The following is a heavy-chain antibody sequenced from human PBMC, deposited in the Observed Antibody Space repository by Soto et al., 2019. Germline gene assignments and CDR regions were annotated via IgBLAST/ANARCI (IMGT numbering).Heavy chain of an antibody. CDR3: ARHALQYCGGDCYLLPYFDL. V-gene: IGHV3-73*02. D-gene: IGHD2-21*02. J-gene: IGHJ2*01. Sequence: EVQLVESGGGLVQPGGSLKLSCAASGFTFSGSAMHWVRQASGKGLEWVGRIRSKANNYATVYAASVKGRFTISRDDSTNPAHLQMNSLKTEDTAVYYCARHALQYCGGDCYLLPYFDLWGRGTLVTVSS. CDR2: IRSKANNYAT. CDR1: GFTFSGSA.